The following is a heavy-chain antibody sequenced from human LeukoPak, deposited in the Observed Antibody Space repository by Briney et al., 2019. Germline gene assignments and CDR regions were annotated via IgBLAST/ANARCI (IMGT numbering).Heavy chain of an antibody. V-gene: IGHV4-30-2*01. D-gene: IGHD2-2*01. CDR3: ARGGYCSSTSCPFDY. Sequence: SQTLSLTCAVSGGSISSGGYSWSWIRQPPGKGLGWIGYIYHSGSTYYNPSLKSRVTISVDRSKNQFSLKLSSVTAADTAVYYCARGGYCSSTSCPFDYWGQGTLITVSS. J-gene: IGHJ4*02. CDR2: IYHSGST. CDR1: GGSISSGGYS.